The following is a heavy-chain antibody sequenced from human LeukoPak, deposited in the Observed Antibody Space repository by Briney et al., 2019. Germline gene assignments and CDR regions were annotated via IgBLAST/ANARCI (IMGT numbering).Heavy chain of an antibody. CDR2: IYTSGST. J-gene: IGHJ4*02. CDR3: AREKLGSFDY. CDR1: GGSFSGYY. D-gene: IGHD7-27*01. Sequence: SETLSLTCAVYGGSFSGYYWSWIRQPPGKGLEWIGYIYTSGSTNYNPSLKSRVTISVDTSKNQFSLKLSSVTAADTAVYYCAREKLGSFDYWGQGTLVTVSS. V-gene: IGHV4-59*01.